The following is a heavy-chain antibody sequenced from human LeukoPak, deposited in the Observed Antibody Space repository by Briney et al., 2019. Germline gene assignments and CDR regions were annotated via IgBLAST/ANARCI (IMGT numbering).Heavy chain of an antibody. CDR2: ISSSSSYI. V-gene: IGHV3-21*01. Sequence: GGSLRLSCAASGFTFSSYSMNWVRQAPGKGLEWVSSISSSSSYIYYADSVKGRFTICRDNAKNSLYLQMNSLRAEDTAVYYCARDFSSSWTSDWFDPWGQGTLVTVSS. CDR1: GFTFSSYS. CDR3: ARDFSSSWTSDWFDP. D-gene: IGHD6-13*01. J-gene: IGHJ5*02.